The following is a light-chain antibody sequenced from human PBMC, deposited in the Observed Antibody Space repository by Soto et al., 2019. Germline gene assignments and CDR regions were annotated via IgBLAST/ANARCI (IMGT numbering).Light chain of an antibody. CDR2: LNRDGSH. J-gene: IGLJ2*01. CDR1: SWHSDSG. Sequence: QPVLTQSPSASASLGASVKLTCTLSSWHSDSGIAWHQQQPDKGPRYLMKLNRDGSHNKGDGIPSRFSGSSSGAERYLTISSLQSDDEADYYCQTWDTVVVFGGGTKLTVL. CDR3: QTWDTVVV. V-gene: IGLV4-69*01.